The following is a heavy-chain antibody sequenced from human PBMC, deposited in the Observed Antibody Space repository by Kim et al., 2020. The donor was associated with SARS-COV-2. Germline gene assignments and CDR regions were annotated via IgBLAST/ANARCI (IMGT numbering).Heavy chain of an antibody. CDR3: ARSLGYCSSTSCYAFGY. CDR1: GGSISSYY. J-gene: IGHJ4*01. Sequence: SETLSLTCTVSGGSISSYYWSWIRQPPGKGLEWIGYIYYSGSTNYNPSLKSRVTISVDTSKNQFSLKLSSVTAADTAVYYCARSLGYCSSTSCYAFGYWG. D-gene: IGHD2-2*01. V-gene: IGHV4-59*13. CDR2: IYYSGST.